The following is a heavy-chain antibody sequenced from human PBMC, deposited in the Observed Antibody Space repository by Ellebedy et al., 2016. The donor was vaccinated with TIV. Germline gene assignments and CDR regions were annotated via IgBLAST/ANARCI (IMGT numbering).Heavy chain of an antibody. CDR3: ARDRVHYAHFDY. Sequence: GKSLKISXAASGFIFSSYAMHWVRQAPGKGLEWVAVISYDGSNKYYADSVKGRFTISRDNSKNTLYLQMNSLRAEDTAVYYCARDRVHYAHFDYWGQGTLVTVSS. J-gene: IGHJ4*02. D-gene: IGHD4-17*01. CDR1: GFIFSSYA. CDR2: ISYDGSNK. V-gene: IGHV3-30-3*01.